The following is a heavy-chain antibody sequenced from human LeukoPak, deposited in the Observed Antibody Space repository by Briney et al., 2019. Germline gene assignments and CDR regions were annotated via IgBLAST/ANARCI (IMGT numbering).Heavy chain of an antibody. D-gene: IGHD1/OR15-1a*01. CDR2: INHSGRT. CDR3: ARGRWNTRLEPSRRFDY. J-gene: IGHJ4*02. Sequence: SETLSLTCTVSGGSVSSGSYYWSWIRQPPGKGLAWIGEINHSGRTNYNPSLKSRITISVDTSNNQFSLKVSSVTAADTAVYYCARGRWNTRLEPSRRFDYWGQGTLVTVSS. CDR1: GGSVSSGSYY. V-gene: IGHV4-61*01.